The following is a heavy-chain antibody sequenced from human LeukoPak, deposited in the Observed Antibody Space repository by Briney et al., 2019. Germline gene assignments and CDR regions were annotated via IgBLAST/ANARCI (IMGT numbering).Heavy chain of an antibody. CDR2: IGGRDSGT. CDR1: GFIFSNYA. J-gene: IGHJ4*02. V-gene: IGHV3-23*01. CDR3: AKWGDYDILTGYYGSDY. Sequence: HAGGSLRLSCAASGFIFSNYAMSWVPPAPGKGLEWVSAIGGRDSGTYYADSVRGRFTVSRDDPKNTLYLQMNTLRAEDTAVYYCAKWGDYDILTGYYGSDYWGQGTLVTVSS. D-gene: IGHD3-9*01.